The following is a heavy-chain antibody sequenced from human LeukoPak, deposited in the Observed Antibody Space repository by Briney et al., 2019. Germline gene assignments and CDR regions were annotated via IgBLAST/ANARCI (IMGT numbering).Heavy chain of an antibody. CDR3: AKGYTSGWFPWFDP. Sequence: GGSLRLSCAASGFTFSRYAMSWVRQAPGKGLEWVSDISGSGDSTYNADSVKGRFSISRDNSKNTMYLQMNSLRAEDTAVYYCAKGYTSGWFPWFDPWGQGTLVTVSS. D-gene: IGHD6-19*01. CDR1: GFTFSRYA. CDR2: ISGSGDST. J-gene: IGHJ5*02. V-gene: IGHV3-23*01.